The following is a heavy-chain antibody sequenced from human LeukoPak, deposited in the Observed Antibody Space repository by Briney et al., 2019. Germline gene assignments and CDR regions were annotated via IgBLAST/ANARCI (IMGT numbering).Heavy chain of an antibody. D-gene: IGHD6-19*01. CDR2: ISYDGSNK. J-gene: IGHJ4*02. V-gene: IGHV3-30*04. CDR3: GRLRSGWSSLSDY. Sequence: GGSLRLSCAASGFTFSSYAMHWVRQAPGKGLEWVAVISYDGSNKYYADSVKGRFTISRDNVKNTVYLQMNSLRAEDTAVYYCGRLRSGWSSLSDYWDQGTQVTVSS. CDR1: GFTFSSYA.